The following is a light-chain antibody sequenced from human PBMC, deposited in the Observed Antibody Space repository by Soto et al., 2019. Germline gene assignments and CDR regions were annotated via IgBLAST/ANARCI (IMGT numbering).Light chain of an antibody. CDR3: QQYNDWPRT. Sequence: EIVMSQAPATPSLSSKEKTTPSCRASQRISSNLAWYQHKPGQAPRLLMYGASTRATGIAARFSGSGSGTEFTLTISSLQSEDFAVYYCQQYNDWPRTFGQGTKV. CDR2: GAS. V-gene: IGKV3-15*01. J-gene: IGKJ1*01. CDR1: QRISSN.